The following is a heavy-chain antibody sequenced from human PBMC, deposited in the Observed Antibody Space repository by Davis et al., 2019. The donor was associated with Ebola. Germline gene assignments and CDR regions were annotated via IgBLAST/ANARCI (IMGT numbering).Heavy chain of an antibody. Sequence: HTGGSLRLSCAASRFTSSDSWMHWVRHVPGKRLVWVSRLNSDGSTTHYADSVKGRFTISRDNARNSVYLQMDSLRAEDTCVYYCARIIAASAPFDYRGQGTPVTVSS. CDR1: RFTSSDSW. CDR3: ARIIAASAPFDY. V-gene: IGHV3-74*01. D-gene: IGHD6-13*01. J-gene: IGHJ4*02. CDR2: LNSDGSTT.